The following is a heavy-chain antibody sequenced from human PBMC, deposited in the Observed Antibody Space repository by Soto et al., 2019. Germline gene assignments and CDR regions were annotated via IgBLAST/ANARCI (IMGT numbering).Heavy chain of an antibody. D-gene: IGHD4-17*01. CDR2: ISSSSII. J-gene: IGHJ4*02. V-gene: IGHV3-48*01. Sequence: GGSLRLSCAASGFTFSSYSMNWVRQAPGKGLEWVSYISSSSIIYYADSVKGRFTISRDNAKNSLYLQMNSLRAEDTAVYYCARDLNYGLFEYWGQGTLVTVSS. CDR3: ARDLNYGLFEY. CDR1: GFTFSSYS.